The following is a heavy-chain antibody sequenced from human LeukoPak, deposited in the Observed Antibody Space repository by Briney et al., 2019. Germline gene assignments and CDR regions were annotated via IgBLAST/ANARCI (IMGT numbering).Heavy chain of an antibody. Sequence: ASVKVSCKASGYTFTSYDVNWVRQATGQGLEWMGWMNPNSGNTGYAQKFQGRVTITRNTSISTAYMELSSLRSEDTAVYYCARAYSYGFIDNWFDPWGQGTLVTVSS. D-gene: IGHD5-18*01. V-gene: IGHV1-8*03. CDR2: MNPNSGNT. CDR3: ARAYSYGFIDNWFDP. J-gene: IGHJ5*02. CDR1: GYTFTSYD.